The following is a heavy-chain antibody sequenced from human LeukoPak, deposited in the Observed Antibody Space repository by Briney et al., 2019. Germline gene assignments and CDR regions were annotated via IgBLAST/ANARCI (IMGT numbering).Heavy chain of an antibody. CDR3: ARGWDYEPPFDY. D-gene: IGHD1-7*01. Sequence: PSETLSLTCAVYGGSFSGYYWSWIRQPPGNGLEWIGEINHSGSTNYNPSLKSRVTISVDTSKNQFSLKLSSVTAADTAMYYCARGWDYEPPFDYWGQGTLVTVSS. V-gene: IGHV4-34*01. CDR2: INHSGST. J-gene: IGHJ4*02. CDR1: GGSFSGYY.